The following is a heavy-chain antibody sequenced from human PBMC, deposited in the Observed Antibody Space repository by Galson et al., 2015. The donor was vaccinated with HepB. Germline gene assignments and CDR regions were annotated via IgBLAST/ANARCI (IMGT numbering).Heavy chain of an antibody. CDR2: IYYSGST. D-gene: IGHD3-22*01. CDR3: ARHHGDSSGYYFGVYFDY. J-gene: IGHJ4*02. CDR1: GFTFSTCTMN. Sequence: LRLSCAASGFTFSTCTMNWVRQPPGKGLEWIGSIYYSGSTYYNPSLKSRVTISVDTSKNQFSLKLSSMTAADTAVYYCARHHGDSSGYYFGVYFDYWGQGTLVTVSS. V-gene: IGHV4-39*01.